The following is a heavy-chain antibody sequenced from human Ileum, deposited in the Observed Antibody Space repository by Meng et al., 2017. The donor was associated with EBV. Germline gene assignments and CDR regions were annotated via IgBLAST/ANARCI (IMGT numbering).Heavy chain of an antibody. D-gene: IGHD2-8*02. CDR2: ISSGGQTT. V-gene: IGHV3-23*01. CDR1: GFMFNTHA. J-gene: IGHJ4*02. Sequence: VQRLESGGGLVQPGGSLRLSCTASGFMFNTHAMSWVRQAPGKGLEWVSLISSGGQTTSYADSVKGRFTVSRDNSRNTLYLQMNSLTAEDTAVFYCVSQQVVSTSTFDNWGQGTLVTVSS. CDR3: VSQQVVSTSTFDN.